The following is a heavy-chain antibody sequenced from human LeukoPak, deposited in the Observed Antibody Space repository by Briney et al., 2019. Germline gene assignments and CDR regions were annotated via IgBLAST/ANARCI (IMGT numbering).Heavy chain of an antibody. V-gene: IGHV3-7*03. CDR1: GFRFNTYW. D-gene: IGHD2-2*01. J-gene: IGHJ5*02. CDR2: IKQDGSGK. CDR3: VRESGALPAAAWFDP. Sequence: GGSLRLSCAASGFRFNTYWMSWVRQAPGKGLEWVANIKQDGSGKYYVDSVKGRFTIFRDNAKNSLYLQMNSLRADDTAVFYCVRESGALPAAAWFDPWGLGTLVTVSS.